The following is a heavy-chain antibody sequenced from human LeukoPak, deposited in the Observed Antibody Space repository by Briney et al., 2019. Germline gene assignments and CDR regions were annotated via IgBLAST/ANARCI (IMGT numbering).Heavy chain of an antibody. CDR1: RYTFTSYY. Sequence: GASVKVSCKASRYTFTSYYMHWVRQAPGQGLEWMGIINPSGDNTTYAQKFQGRVTMTRDTSTSTVYMELSSLRSEDTAVYYCARDMTTVTTSFEAFHIWGQGTMVTVSS. J-gene: IGHJ3*02. V-gene: IGHV1-46*01. D-gene: IGHD4-17*01. CDR2: INPSGDNT. CDR3: ARDMTTVTTSFEAFHI.